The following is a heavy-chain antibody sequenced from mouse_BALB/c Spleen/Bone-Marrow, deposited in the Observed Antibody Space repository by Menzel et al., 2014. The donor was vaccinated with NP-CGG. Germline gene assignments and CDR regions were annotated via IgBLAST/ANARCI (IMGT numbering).Heavy chain of an antibody. D-gene: IGHD1-1*01. V-gene: IGHV14-3*02. Sequence: EVQLQQSGAELVKPGASVKLSCTASDFNFKDTYMHWVNQRPEQGLEWIGRIDPANGNTKYDPKFQGKATITADTSSNTAYLQLXXXTXXXXXXXXXXXXQXLXSRGLDXWGQGTTLTVSS. J-gene: IGHJ2*01. CDR3: XXXQXLXSRGLDX. CDR2: IDPANGNT. CDR1: DFNFKDTY.